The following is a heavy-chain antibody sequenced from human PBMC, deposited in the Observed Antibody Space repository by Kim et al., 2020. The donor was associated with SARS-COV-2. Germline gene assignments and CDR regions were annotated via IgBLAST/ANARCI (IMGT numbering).Heavy chain of an antibody. V-gene: IGHV3-49*02. CDR3: SRALQTDY. J-gene: IGHJ4*02. D-gene: IGHD1-1*01. CDR2: GET. Sequence: GETQYAASVRGRFTISRDDSKSIAYLEMNSLKVEDTAVYFCSRALQTDYWGQGTLVTVSS.